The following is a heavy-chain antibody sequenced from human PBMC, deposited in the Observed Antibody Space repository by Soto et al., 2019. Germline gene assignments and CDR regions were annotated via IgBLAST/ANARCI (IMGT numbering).Heavy chain of an antibody. CDR3: ARATDEYGDAYDV. J-gene: IGHJ3*01. D-gene: IGHD4-17*01. Sequence: QLQLQQSGPGLVKPSGTLSLTCTVSGASVTLSNWWTWIRQSPGRGLEWIGQAYHSGSTNYNPSLETRVTISVDTSKNQFSLNLTSVTAADTAVYYCARATDEYGDAYDVWGQGTSVTVSS. V-gene: IGHV4-4*02. CDR1: GASVTLSNW. CDR2: AYHSGST.